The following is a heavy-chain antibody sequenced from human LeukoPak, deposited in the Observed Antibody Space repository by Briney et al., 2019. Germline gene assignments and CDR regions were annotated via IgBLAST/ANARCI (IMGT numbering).Heavy chain of an antibody. V-gene: IGHV4-59*01. D-gene: IGHD1-26*01. J-gene: IGHJ4*02. Sequence: SETLSLTCTVSGGSISSYYWSWLRQPPGKGLEGVGYIYYSGSTNYNPSLKSRVTISVDTSKNQFSLKLSSVTAADTAVYYCARAKLLRFDYWGQGTLVTVSS. CDR3: ARAKLLRFDY. CDR2: IYYSGST. CDR1: GGSISSYY.